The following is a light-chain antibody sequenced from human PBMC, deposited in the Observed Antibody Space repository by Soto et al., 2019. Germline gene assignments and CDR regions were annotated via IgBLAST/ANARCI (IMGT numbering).Light chain of an antibody. CDR1: QSVNSN. CDR2: GAS. J-gene: IGKJ5*01. V-gene: IGKV3-15*01. Sequence: EMVMTQSPATLSVSPGERATLSCRASQSVNSNLAWYQQKAGQAPRLLIYGASTRATGIPARFSGSGSGTDFTLTISSLQSEDFAVYYCQQDNNWPPITFGQGTRL. CDR3: QQDNNWPPIT.